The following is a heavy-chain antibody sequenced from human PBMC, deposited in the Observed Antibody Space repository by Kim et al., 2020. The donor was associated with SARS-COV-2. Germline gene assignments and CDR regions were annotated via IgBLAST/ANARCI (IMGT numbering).Heavy chain of an antibody. D-gene: IGHD1-26*01. J-gene: IGHJ4*02. V-gene: IGHV3-7*01. CDR3: VKGDGRGWVPSDY. CDR2: TKTDESEK. Sequence: GGSLRLSCEASGFTFSNWWMGWVRQAPGKGLEWVAITKTDESEKYYVDSVKGRFTISRDNAKNSLYLQMSSVRVEDTAVYFCVKGDGRGWVPSDYWGQGTRVTVSS. CDR1: GFTFSNWW.